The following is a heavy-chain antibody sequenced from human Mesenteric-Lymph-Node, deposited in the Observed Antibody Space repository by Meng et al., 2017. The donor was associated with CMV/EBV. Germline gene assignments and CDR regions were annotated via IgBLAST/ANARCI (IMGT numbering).Heavy chain of an antibody. D-gene: IGHD2-2*01. CDR3: AKGLVSGYCSSTSCYPY. V-gene: IGHV3-23*01. J-gene: IGHJ4*02. Sequence: FSFSSYAMVWVRQAPGTGLEWVSAISGSGGSTCYAASVKGRFTVSRDNSKNTLYLQMNSLRAEDTAVYYCAKGLVSGYCSSTSCYPYWGQGTLVTVSS. CDR2: ISGSGGST. CDR1: FSFSSYA.